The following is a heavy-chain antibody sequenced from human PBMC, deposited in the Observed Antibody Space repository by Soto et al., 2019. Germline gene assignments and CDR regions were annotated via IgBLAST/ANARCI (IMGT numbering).Heavy chain of an antibody. D-gene: IGHD3-10*02. CDR2: FYYSGTT. J-gene: IGHJ4*02. V-gene: IGHV4-39*01. CDR1: GGYISGSTSY. Sequence: SETLSLTCTVSGGYISGSTSYWGWIRQPPGKGLEWIGTFYYSGTTSQNPPLRSRITISGDTSRNQFSLNLRSVTAADSGVYYCAKLVRDDVRRSDLDHWGQGTLVTVS. CDR3: AKLVRDDVRRSDLDH.